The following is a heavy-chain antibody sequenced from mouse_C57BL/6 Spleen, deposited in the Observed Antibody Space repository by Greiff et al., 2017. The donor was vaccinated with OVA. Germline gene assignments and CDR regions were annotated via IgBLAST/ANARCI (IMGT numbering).Heavy chain of an antibody. D-gene: IGHD2-1*01. Sequence: EVKLVESEGGLVQPGSSMKLSCTASGFTFSDYYMAWVRQVPEKGLEWVANINYDGSSTYYLDSLKSRFIISRDNAKNILYLQMSSLKSEDTATYYCARGGYGNAPWGFAYWGQGTLVTVSA. CDR1: GFTFSDYY. V-gene: IGHV5-16*01. CDR3: ARGGYGNAPWGFAY. J-gene: IGHJ3*01. CDR2: INYDGSST.